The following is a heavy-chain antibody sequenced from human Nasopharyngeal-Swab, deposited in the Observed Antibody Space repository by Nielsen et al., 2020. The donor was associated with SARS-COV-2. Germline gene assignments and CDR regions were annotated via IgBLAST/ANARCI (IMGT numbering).Heavy chain of an antibody. V-gene: IGHV3-7*01. Sequence: GGSLRLSCAASGFTFSNSAMSWVRQAPGKGLEWVANIKQDGSEKYYVDSVKGRFSISRDNAKNSLYLQMNSLRAEDTAVYYCARLESSSWYWSYWGQGTLVTVSS. CDR3: ARLESSSWYWSY. D-gene: IGHD6-13*01. CDR2: IKQDGSEK. CDR1: GFTFSNSA. J-gene: IGHJ4*02.